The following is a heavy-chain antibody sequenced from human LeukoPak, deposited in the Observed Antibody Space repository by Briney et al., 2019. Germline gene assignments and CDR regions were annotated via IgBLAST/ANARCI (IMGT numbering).Heavy chain of an antibody. CDR3: ALPGCSSSWYDY. Sequence: SETLSLTCAVYGGSFSGYYWSWIRQPPGKGLEWIGEINHSGSTNYNPSLKSRVTISVDTSKNQFSLKLSSVTAADTAVYYCALPGCSSSWYDYWGQGTLVTVSS. CDR1: GGSFSGYY. V-gene: IGHV4-34*01. D-gene: IGHD6-13*01. J-gene: IGHJ4*02. CDR2: INHSGST.